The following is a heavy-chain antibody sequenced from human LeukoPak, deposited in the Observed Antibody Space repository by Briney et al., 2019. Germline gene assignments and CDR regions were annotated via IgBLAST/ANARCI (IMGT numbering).Heavy chain of an antibody. V-gene: IGHV3-7*01. D-gene: IGHD2-15*01. CDR1: GFSFRNYW. J-gene: IGHJ4*02. CDR3: ARDGGLHTNFDY. CDR2: TKPDGSAE. Sequence: GGSLRLSCAASGFSFRNYWMGWVRQAPGKGLKWVANTKPDGSAEYYADSVRGRFTASRDNANNLLYLQMNRLRAEDTAVYYCARDGGLHTNFDYWGQGTLLTVSS.